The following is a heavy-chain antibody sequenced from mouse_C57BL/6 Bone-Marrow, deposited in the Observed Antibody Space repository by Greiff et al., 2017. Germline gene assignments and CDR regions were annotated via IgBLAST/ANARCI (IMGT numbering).Heavy chain of an antibody. Sequence: VQLQQPGAELVMPGASVKLSCKASGYTFTSYWMHWVKQRPGQGLEWIGEIDPSDSYTNYNQKIKGKSTLTVDKSSSTAYMQLSSLTSEDSAVYYCATEFYYYGSSYWYFDVWGTGTTVTVSS. CDR2: IDPSDSYT. J-gene: IGHJ1*03. V-gene: IGHV1-69*01. CDR1: GYTFTSYW. CDR3: ATEFYYYGSSYWYFDV. D-gene: IGHD1-1*01.